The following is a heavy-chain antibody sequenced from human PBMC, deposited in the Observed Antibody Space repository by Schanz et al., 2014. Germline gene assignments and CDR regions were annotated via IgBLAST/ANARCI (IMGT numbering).Heavy chain of an antibody. CDR3: AKEGGISTGRGDAYHI. CDR1: GFTFSNYA. CDR2: ITGIGDTT. Sequence: EEQLVESGGGLVQPGGSLRLSCAASGFTFSNYAMTWVRQAPGKGLEWVSGITGIGDTTYNADSVKGRFTISRDNSKNTQYLQMNSVRAEDKAVYYCAKEGGISTGRGDAYHIWGQGTMVTVSS. V-gene: IGHV3-23*04. D-gene: IGHD1-26*01. J-gene: IGHJ3*02.